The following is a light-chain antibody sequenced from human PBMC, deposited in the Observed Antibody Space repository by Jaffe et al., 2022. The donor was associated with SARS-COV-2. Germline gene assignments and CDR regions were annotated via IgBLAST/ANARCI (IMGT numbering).Light chain of an antibody. CDR3: AAWDDSLSGHVV. CDR1: SSNIGSNY. J-gene: IGLJ2*01. V-gene: IGLV1-47*01. Sequence: QSVLTQPPSASGTPGQRVTISCSGSSSNIGSNYVYWYQQLPATAPKLLIYRNNQRPSGVPDRFSGSKSGTSASLAISGLRSEDEADYYCAAWDDSLSGHVVFGGGTKLTVL. CDR2: RNN.